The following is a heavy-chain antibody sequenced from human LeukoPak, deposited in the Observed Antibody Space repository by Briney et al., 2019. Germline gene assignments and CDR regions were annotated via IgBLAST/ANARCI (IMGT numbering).Heavy chain of an antibody. D-gene: IGHD3-10*01. CDR3: ARDRGPNYYGSGRNPLWFFAD. V-gene: IGHV3-23*01. Sequence: PGGSLRLSCAASGFTFTNYGMNWVRLSPGKGLEWVSSISGSGVNTFYADSVKGRFTVSGDNSKNTLYLQMNRLRADDTAVYYCARDRGPNYYGSGRNPLWFFADWGLGTLVTVSS. J-gene: IGHJ4*02. CDR1: GFTFTNYG. CDR2: ISGSGVNT.